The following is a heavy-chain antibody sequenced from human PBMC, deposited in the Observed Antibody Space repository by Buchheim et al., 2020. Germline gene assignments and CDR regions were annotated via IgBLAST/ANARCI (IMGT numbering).Heavy chain of an antibody. CDR3: TRQKVAPTNWFDP. CDR2: ILASGSI. CDR1: GDSTSNNDYY. V-gene: IGHV4-39*01. D-gene: IGHD5-12*01. Sequence: QVQLQESGPGLVRPSETLSLTCNVSGDSTSNNDYYWGWIRQPPGKGLEYIGGILASGSIRYNPSLKSRVTISADASKNKVSLELRSVTAADTAVYYCTRQKVAPTNWFDPWGLGTL. J-gene: IGHJ5*02.